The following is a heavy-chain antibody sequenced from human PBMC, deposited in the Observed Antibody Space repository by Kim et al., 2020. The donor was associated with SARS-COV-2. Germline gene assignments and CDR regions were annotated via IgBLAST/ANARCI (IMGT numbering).Heavy chain of an antibody. Sequence: GGSLRLSCAASGFTFSDHYMDWVRQAPGKGLEWVGRTRNKANSYTTEYAASVKGRFTISRDDSKNSLYLQMNSLKTEDTAVYYCARAIDSSGYLHWGQGTMVTVSS. J-gene: IGHJ3*01. CDR1: GFTFSDHY. CDR3: ARAIDSSGYLH. V-gene: IGHV3-72*01. D-gene: IGHD3-22*01. CDR2: TRNKANSYTT.